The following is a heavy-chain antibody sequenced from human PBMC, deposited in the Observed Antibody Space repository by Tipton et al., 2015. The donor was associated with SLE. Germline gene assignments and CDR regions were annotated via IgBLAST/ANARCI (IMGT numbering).Heavy chain of an antibody. CDR1: GGSFSGYY. CDR3: AREGDSSANFYYYGVNV. V-gene: IGHV4-34*01. Sequence: TLSLTCAVYGGSFSGYYWSWIRQPPGKGLEWIGDINHSGSTNYNPSLKSRVTISVDTSKNQFSLRLSSVTAADTAVYYCAREGDSSANFYYYGVNVWGQGTTVTVSS. CDR2: INHSGST. J-gene: IGHJ6*02. D-gene: IGHD2-21*01.